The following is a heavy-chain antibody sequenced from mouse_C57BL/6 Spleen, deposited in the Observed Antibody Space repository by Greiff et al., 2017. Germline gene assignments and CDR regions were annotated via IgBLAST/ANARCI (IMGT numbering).Heavy chain of an antibody. CDR2: ISYDGSH. J-gene: IGHJ4*01. Sequence: EVQLQESGPGLVKPSQSLSLTCSVTGYSITSGYYWNWIRQFPGNKLEWMGYISYDGSHNYNPSLKNLIAITRDTSKNQFFLKLNSVTTEDTATYYCAREDAAMDYWGQGTSVTVSS. CDR1: GYSITSGYY. V-gene: IGHV3-6*01. CDR3: AREDAAMDY.